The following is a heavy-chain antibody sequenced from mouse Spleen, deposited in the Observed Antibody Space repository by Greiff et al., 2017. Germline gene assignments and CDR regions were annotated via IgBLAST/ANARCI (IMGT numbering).Heavy chain of an antibody. CDR1: GYTFTSYW. V-gene: IGHV1-69*01. Sequence: VQLQQPGAELVMPGASVKLSCKASGYTFTSYWMHWVKQRPGQGLEWIGEIDPSDSYTNYNQKFKGKATLTVDKSSSTAYMQLSSLTSEDSAVYYCARTRPSDYWGQGTTLTVSS. J-gene: IGHJ2*01. CDR2: IDPSDSYT. CDR3: ARTRPSDY.